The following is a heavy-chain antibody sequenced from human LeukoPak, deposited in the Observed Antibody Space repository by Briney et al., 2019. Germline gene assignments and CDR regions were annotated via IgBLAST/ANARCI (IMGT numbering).Heavy chain of an antibody. CDR2: ISSSGSTI. Sequence: LSLTCTVSGASISSFYWSWIRQPPGKGLEWVSYISSSGSTIYYADSVKGRFTISRDNAKNSLYLQMNSLRAEDTAVYYCARVGWLQFIDYWGQGTLVTVSS. J-gene: IGHJ4*02. V-gene: IGHV3-11*01. CDR3: ARVGWLQFIDY. CDR1: GASISSFY. D-gene: IGHD5-24*01.